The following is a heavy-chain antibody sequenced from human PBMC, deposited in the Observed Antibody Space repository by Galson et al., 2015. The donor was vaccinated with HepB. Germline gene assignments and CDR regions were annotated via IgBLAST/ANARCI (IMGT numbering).Heavy chain of an antibody. CDR2: ISRSDSYI. V-gene: IGHV3-21*01. D-gene: IGHD3-9*01. J-gene: IGHJ4*02. CDR1: GFTFSTYT. Sequence: SLRLSCAASGFTFSTYTMNWVRQAPGKGLEWVASISRSDSYIYYADSVKGRFTISRDNAKDSLYLHMKSLRAEDTAVYYCARDGGYLLTGYYLYYFDYWGQGTLVTVSS. CDR3: ARDGGYLLTGYYLYYFDY.